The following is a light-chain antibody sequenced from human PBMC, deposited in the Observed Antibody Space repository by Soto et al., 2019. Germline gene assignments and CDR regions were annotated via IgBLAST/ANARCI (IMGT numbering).Light chain of an antibody. J-gene: IGKJ5*01. CDR2: DAS. CDR1: QSVGTNY. Sequence: EIVLTQSRGAVSLSPGERATLSCRASQSVGTNYLAWYQHRPGLAPRLLIHDASSRATGIPDRFSGTKSGTDFTLTIRRLEPEDAAVYYCQQYGSSPITFGQGTRLGL. CDR3: QQYGSSPIT. V-gene: IGKV3D-20*01.